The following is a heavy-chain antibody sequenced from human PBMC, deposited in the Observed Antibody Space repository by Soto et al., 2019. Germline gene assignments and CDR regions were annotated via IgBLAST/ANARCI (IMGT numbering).Heavy chain of an antibody. D-gene: IGHD3-10*01. J-gene: IGHJ6*03. Sequence: EVQLVESGGGLVKPGGSLRLSCAASGFTFSNAWMSWVRQAPGKGLEWVGRIKSKTDGGTTDYAAPVKGRFTISRDDSKNTLYLQMNSLKTEDTAMYHCARYYGSGRYRGDYYYYYMVVWGKGTTVTVSS. CDR3: ARYYGSGRYRGDYYYYYMVV. V-gene: IGHV3-15*01. CDR1: GFTFSNAW. CDR2: IKSKTDGGTT.